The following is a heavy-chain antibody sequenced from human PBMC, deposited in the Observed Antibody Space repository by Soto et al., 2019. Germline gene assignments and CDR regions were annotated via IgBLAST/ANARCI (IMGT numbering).Heavy chain of an antibody. Sequence: GGSVRLSCAASGFAFSSYAVSWVRQAPGKGLEWVSAISGSGGSTYYADSVKGRFTISRDNSKNTLYLQMNSLRAEDTAVYYCAKDPLEIQLWPKYYFDYWGQGTLVTVSS. CDR3: AKDPLEIQLWPKYYFDY. CDR2: ISGSGGST. V-gene: IGHV3-23*01. J-gene: IGHJ4*02. CDR1: GFAFSSYA. D-gene: IGHD5-18*01.